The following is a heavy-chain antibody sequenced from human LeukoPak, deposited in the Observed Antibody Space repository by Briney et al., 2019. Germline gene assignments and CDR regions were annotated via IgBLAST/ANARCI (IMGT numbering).Heavy chain of an antibody. CDR1: GGSISSRSYY. Sequence: PSETLSLTCTVSGGSISSRSYYWGWIRQPPGKGLEWIGCIYYSGSTYYNPSLKSRVTISVDTSKNQFSLRLSSVTAADTAVYYCARAPPGIGYYFDNWGQGTLVTVSS. D-gene: IGHD1-14*01. J-gene: IGHJ4*02. V-gene: IGHV4-39*01. CDR2: IYYSGST. CDR3: ARAPPGIGYYFDN.